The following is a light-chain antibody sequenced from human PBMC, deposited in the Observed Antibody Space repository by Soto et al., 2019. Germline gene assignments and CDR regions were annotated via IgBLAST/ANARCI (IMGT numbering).Light chain of an antibody. J-gene: IGKJ5*01. CDR1: QGISSW. CDR3: QQYDRPTIT. V-gene: IGKV1D-16*01. Sequence: DIQMTQSPSSLSASVGDRVTITWGASQGISSWLAWYQQKPEKAPKSLIYAASSLHSGVPSRLRGSGYGTDLTLTITNVQDEDSETYYCQQYDRPTITFGQGTRMEIK. CDR2: AAS.